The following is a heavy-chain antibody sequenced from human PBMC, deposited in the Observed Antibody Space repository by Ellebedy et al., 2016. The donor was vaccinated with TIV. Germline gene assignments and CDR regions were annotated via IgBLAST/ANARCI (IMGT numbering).Heavy chain of an antibody. CDR3: ARDSGLGYCSGGSCRSFDY. Sequence: GESLKISXKGSGYSFTSYWIGWVRQMPGKGLEWMGIIYPGDSDTRYSPPFQGQVTISADKSISTAYLQWSSLKASDTAMYYCARDSGLGYCSGGSCRSFDYWGQGTLVTVSS. J-gene: IGHJ4*02. V-gene: IGHV5-51*01. CDR1: GYSFTSYW. D-gene: IGHD2-15*01. CDR2: IYPGDSDT.